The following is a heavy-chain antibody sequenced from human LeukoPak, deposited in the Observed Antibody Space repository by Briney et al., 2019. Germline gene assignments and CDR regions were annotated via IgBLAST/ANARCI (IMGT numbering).Heavy chain of an antibody. D-gene: IGHD5-18*01. V-gene: IGHV3-21*01. CDR1: GFTFSGYS. J-gene: IGHJ3*02. Sequence: GGSQRLSCAASGFTFSGYSMNWVRQAPGKGLEWVSSISSSSSYIYYADSVKGRFTISRDNAKNSLYLQMNSLRAEDTAVYYCARDGYSYARGDDAFDIWGQGTMVTVSS. CDR2: ISSSSSYI. CDR3: ARDGYSYARGDDAFDI.